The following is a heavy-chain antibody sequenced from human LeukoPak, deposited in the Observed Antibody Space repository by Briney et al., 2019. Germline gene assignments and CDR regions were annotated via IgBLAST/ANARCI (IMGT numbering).Heavy chain of an antibody. CDR3: ARPRGAPGYMDV. Sequence: GGSLRLSCAASGFTFSSNAMSWVRQAPGRGLEWVSSIGSSSTYLYYADSVKGRFTNSRDNAKNSLYLQMNSLRAEDTAVYYCARPRGAPGYMDVWGKGTTVTVSS. D-gene: IGHD3-10*01. CDR2: IGSSSTYL. J-gene: IGHJ6*03. CDR1: GFTFSSNA. V-gene: IGHV3-21*01.